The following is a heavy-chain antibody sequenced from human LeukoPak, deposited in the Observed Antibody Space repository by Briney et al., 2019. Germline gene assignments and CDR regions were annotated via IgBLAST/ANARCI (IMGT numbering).Heavy chain of an antibody. V-gene: IGHV4-39*07. Sequence: SETLSLTCTVSGGSISSSSYYWGWIRQPPGKGLEWIGSIYYSGSTYYNPSLKGRVTISVDTSKNQFSLKLSSVTAADTAVYYCARAGVAAAGFGYWGQGTLVTVSS. CDR2: IYYSGST. CDR1: GGSISSSSYY. CDR3: ARAGVAAAGFGY. D-gene: IGHD6-13*01. J-gene: IGHJ4*02.